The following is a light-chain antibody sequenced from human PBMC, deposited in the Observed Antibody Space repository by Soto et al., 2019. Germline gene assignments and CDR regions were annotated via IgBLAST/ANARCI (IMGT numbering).Light chain of an antibody. CDR3: SSYTSSSTPYV. CDR1: SSDVGGYNY. CDR2: EVS. Sequence: QAVRTQPASVSVSPGQSITISCTGTSSDVGGYNYVSWYQQHPGKAPKLMIYEVSNRPSGVSNRFSGSKSGNTASLTISGLQAEDEADYYCSSYTSSSTPYVFGTGTKVTVL. J-gene: IGLJ1*01. V-gene: IGLV2-14*01.